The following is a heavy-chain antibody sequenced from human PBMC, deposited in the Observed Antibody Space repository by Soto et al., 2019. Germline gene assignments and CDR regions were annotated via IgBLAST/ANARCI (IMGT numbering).Heavy chain of an antibody. CDR3: LRDIFGVVIFDS. CDR1: GFSFSDSA. V-gene: IGHV3-64D*06. D-gene: IGHD3-3*01. J-gene: IGHJ4*02. Sequence: GSLRLSCSASGFSFSDSAMHWVRQAPGKRLEYVSAISTNGRSTYYADSVKGRFTISRDNSKNTVHLHMSSLRTDDTAIYYCLRDIFGVVIFDSWGQGTPVTVSS. CDR2: ISTNGRST.